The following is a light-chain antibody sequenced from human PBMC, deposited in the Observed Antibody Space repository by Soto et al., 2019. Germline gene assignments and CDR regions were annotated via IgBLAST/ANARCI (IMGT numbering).Light chain of an antibody. CDR2: AAS. CDR3: QQYAGPPTT. V-gene: IGKV1-27*01. J-gene: IGKJ5*01. CDR1: QSISNW. Sequence: DIQMTQSPSTLSASVGDRVTITCRASQSISNWLAWYQQKPGKVPKLLIYAASTLQSGVPSRFSGSGSGTDFTLTINRLEPEDFALYYCQQYAGPPTTFGQGTRLEIK.